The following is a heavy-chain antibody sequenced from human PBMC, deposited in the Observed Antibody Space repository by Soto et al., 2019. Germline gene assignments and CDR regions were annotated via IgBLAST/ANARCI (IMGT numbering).Heavy chain of an antibody. CDR3: ARVWEFVVVNDY. CDR2: ISAYNGNT. CDR1: GYTFTSYG. Sequence: ASVKVFCKASGYTFTSYGISWVRQAPGQGLEWMGWISAYNGNTNYAQKLQGRVTMTTDTSTSTAYMELRSLRSDDTAVYYCARVWEFVVVNDYWGQGTLVTVSS. D-gene: IGHD2-21*01. J-gene: IGHJ4*02. V-gene: IGHV1-18*04.